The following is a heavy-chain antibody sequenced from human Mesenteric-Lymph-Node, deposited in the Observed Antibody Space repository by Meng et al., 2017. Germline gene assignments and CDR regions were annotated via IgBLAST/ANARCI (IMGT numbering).Heavy chain of an antibody. J-gene: IGHJ4*02. Sequence: ASVNVSCKASGGTFSSYAISWVRQAPGQGLEWMGWINTNSGGTNYAQKFQGRVTMTSDTSISTAYMALSRLRSDDTAVYYCARDGLGGSSIDYWGQGTLVTVSS. CDR1: GGTFSSYA. CDR3: ARDGLGGSSIDY. V-gene: IGHV1-2*02. CDR2: INTNSGGT. D-gene: IGHD1-26*01.